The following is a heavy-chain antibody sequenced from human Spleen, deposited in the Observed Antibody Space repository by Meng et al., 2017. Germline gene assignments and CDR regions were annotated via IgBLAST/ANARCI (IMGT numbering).Heavy chain of an antibody. J-gene: IGHJ4*02. D-gene: IGHD6-25*01. Sequence: GGSLTLSCAASGFTFSNYAMSWVRQAPGKGLEWVSTISGSSDRTYYRGSVKGRFTISRDNSKNTLYLQMNSLGAEDTALYYCAKDPVAAAGANYYAYWGQGTLVTVSS. V-gene: IGHV3-23*01. CDR2: ISGSSDRT. CDR3: AKDPVAAAGANYYAY. CDR1: GFTFSNYA.